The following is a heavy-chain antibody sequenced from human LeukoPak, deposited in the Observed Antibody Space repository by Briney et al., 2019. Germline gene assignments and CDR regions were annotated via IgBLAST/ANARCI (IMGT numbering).Heavy chain of an antibody. J-gene: IGHJ4*02. D-gene: IGHD3-10*01. CDR1: GGSISSYY. V-gene: IGHV4-59*08. CDR2: VYYSGST. Sequence: TSETLSLTCTVSGGSISSYYWSWIRQPPGKGLEWIGYVYYSGSTNYNPSLKSRVTISVDTSKNQFSLKLSSVTAADTAVYYCARLGITIRALTPFDYWGQGTLVTVSS. CDR3: ARLGITIRALTPFDY.